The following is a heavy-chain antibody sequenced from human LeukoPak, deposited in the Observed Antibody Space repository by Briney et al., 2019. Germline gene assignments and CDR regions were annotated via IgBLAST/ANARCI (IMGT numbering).Heavy chain of an antibody. J-gene: IGHJ4*02. V-gene: IGHV4-39*03. Sequence: SETLSLTCTVSGGSISSSGYYWGWSRQPPGKGLEWIGSRYCSGSNNYNPSVRGRFIISADTSGDAFSQILSSATAADTAVYYCYTTSAGRTHWGQGTLVTVSS. CDR2: RYCSGSN. D-gene: IGHD2-2*02. CDR1: GGSISSSGYY. CDR3: YTTSAGRTH.